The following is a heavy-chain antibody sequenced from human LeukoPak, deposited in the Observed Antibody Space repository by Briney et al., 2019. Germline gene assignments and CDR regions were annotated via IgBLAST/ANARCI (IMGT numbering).Heavy chain of an antibody. Sequence: RASVKVSCKTSGYSSTTYHINWVRQASGQGLKWLEWMNPYTGDRGYAQRFQGRLSITSDTSISTAYMELGSLKSDDTAVYFCARTTSLTASGYDCWGQGTLVTVSS. J-gene: IGHJ4*02. CDR2: MNPYTGDR. D-gene: IGHD2-21*02. V-gene: IGHV1-8*03. CDR3: ARTTSLTASGYDC. CDR1: GYSSTTYH.